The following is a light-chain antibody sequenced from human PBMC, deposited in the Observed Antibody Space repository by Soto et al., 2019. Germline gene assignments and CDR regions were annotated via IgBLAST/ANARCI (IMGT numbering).Light chain of an antibody. CDR1: QSVSSN. CDR2: RIS. J-gene: IGKJ4*01. V-gene: IGKV3-20*01. CDR3: QYYGGSLLT. Sequence: EIVMTQSPATLSVSQGERAVLSCRASQSVSSNLAWYQQKPGHTPSLLIYRISSRAGGIPDSFSGSGSGTDFTLAISRLEPEDFAVYYCQYYGGSLLTFGGGTKVDIK.